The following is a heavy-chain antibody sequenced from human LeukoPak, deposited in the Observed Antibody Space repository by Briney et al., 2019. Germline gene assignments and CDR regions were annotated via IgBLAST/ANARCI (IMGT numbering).Heavy chain of an antibody. Sequence: KPSETLSLTCTVSGGSISSYYWSWIRQPPGKGLEWIGYIYYSGSTNYNPSLKSRVSISVDTSKNQFSLKLSSVTAADTAVYYCARLPYCSSTSCDYYYYGMDVWGQGTRSPSP. V-gene: IGHV4-59*01. D-gene: IGHD2-2*01. CDR3: ARLPYCSSTSCDYYYYGMDV. CDR2: IYYSGST. CDR1: GGSISSYY. J-gene: IGHJ6*02.